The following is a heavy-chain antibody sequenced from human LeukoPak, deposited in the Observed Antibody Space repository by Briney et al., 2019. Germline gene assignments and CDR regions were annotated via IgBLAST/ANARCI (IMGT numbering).Heavy chain of an antibody. CDR3: ARGSGDYEGLYYFDY. Sequence: ASVKVSCKASGYTFTSYDTNWVRQATGQGLEWMGWMNPNSGNTGYAQKFQGRVTMTRNTSISTAYMELSSLRSEDTAVYYCARGSGDYEGLYYFDYWGQGTLVTVSS. J-gene: IGHJ4*02. V-gene: IGHV1-8*01. D-gene: IGHD4-17*01. CDR1: GYTFTSYD. CDR2: MNPNSGNT.